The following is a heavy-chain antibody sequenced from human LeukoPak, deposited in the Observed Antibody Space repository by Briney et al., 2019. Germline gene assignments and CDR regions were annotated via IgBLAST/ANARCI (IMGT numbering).Heavy chain of an antibody. CDR2: FDPEDGET. CDR1: GYTLTELP. J-gene: IGHJ1*01. V-gene: IGHV1-24*01. CDR3: ATDQRISGYAPEYFQH. D-gene: IGHD3-22*01. Sequence: ASVKVSCKVSGYTLTELPMHWVRQAPGKGLEWMGGFDPEDGETIYAQKFQGRVTMTEDTSTDTAYMELSSLRSEDTAVYYCATDQRISGYAPEYFQHWGQGTLVTVSS.